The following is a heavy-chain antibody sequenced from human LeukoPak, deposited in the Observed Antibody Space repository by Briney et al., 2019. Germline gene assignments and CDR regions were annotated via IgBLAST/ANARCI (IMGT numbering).Heavy chain of an antibody. J-gene: IGHJ5*01. V-gene: IGHV3-7*01. CDR2: IKQDGSEK. CDR1: GIILSSYW. Sequence: QTGGSLRLSCAASGIILSSYWMSWVRQAPGKGLERVANIKQDGSEKWYVDSVKGRFTISRDNAKNSLYLQMNSLRVEDTAVYYGAREFRSGYNSRWFDYWGQGTLVTVSS. CDR3: AREFRSGYNSRWFDY. D-gene: IGHD6-19*01.